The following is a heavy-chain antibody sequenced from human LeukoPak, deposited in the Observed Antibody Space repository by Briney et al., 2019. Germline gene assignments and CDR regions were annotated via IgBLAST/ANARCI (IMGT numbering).Heavy chain of an antibody. J-gene: IGHJ4*02. Sequence: GGSLRLSCVASGFTFSSYWMSWVRQAPGKGLEWVANIKQDGSEKYYVDSVKGRFTISRDNAKNSLYLQMNSLRAEDTAVYYCARDRFYYTRELDYWGQGTLVTVSS. CDR2: IKQDGSEK. D-gene: IGHD3-3*01. CDR1: GFTFSSYW. CDR3: ARDRFYYTRELDY. V-gene: IGHV3-7*01.